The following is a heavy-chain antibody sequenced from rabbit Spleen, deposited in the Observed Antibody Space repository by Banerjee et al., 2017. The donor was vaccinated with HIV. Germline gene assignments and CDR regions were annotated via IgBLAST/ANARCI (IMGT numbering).Heavy chain of an antibody. J-gene: IGHJ4*01. CDR3: ARRSNNGNDPFNL. CDR2: IYSGSSGNT. V-gene: IGHV1S40*01. D-gene: IGHD6-1*01. Sequence: QSLEESGGGLVKPGASLTLTCTASGFDLSSDYFMCWVRQAPGKGLEWIACIYSGSSGNTYYATWAKGRFTISKTSSTTVTLEMTSLTAADTATYFCARRSNNGNDPFNLWGPGTLVTVS. CDR1: GFDLSSDYF.